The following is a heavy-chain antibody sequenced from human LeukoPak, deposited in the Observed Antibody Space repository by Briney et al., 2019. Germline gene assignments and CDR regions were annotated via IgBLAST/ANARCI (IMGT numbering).Heavy chain of an antibody. CDR3: ARDKDNRNDVGAFDI. CDR2: IYYSGST. J-gene: IGHJ3*02. D-gene: IGHD1-1*01. CDR1: GGSISSYY. V-gene: IGHV4-59*01. Sequence: PSETLSLTCTVSGGSISSYYWSWIRQPPGKGLEWIGYIYYSGSTNYNPSLKSRVTISVDTSKNQFSLKLSSVTAADTAVYYCARDKDNRNDVGAFDIWGQGTMVTVSS.